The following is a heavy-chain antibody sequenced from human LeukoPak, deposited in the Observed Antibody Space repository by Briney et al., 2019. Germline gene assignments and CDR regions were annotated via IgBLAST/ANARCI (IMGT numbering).Heavy chain of an antibody. J-gene: IGHJ3*02. V-gene: IGHV3-23*01. Sequence: GGSLRLSCAASGFTFSSYAMSWVRQAPGKGLEWVSAISGSGGSIYYADSVKGRFTISRDNSKNSLYLQMNSLRAEDTAVYYCARPRYPNAFDIWGQGTMVTVSS. D-gene: IGHD1-1*01. CDR2: ISGSGGSI. CDR1: GFTFSSYA. CDR3: ARPRYPNAFDI.